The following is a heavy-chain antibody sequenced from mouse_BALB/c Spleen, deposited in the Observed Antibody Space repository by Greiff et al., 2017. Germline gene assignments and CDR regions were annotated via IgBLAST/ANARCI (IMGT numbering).Heavy chain of an antibody. J-gene: IGHJ2*01. CDR3: ARQGTTSDYFDY. V-gene: IGHV5-12-1*01. CDR1: GFAFSSYD. Sequence: DVMLVESGGGLVKPGGSLKLSCAASGFAFSSYDMSWVRQTPEKRLEWVAYISSGGGSTYYPDTVKGRFTISRDNAKNTLYLQMSSLKSEDTAMYYCARQGTTSDYFDYWGQGTTLTVSS. CDR2: ISSGGGST.